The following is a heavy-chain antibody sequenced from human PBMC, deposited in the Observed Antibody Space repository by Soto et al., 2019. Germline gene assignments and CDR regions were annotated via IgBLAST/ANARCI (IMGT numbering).Heavy chain of an antibody. J-gene: IGHJ4*02. V-gene: IGHV4-59*08. CDR3: GGHEVSFRVVPAAISY. CDR2: IYYSGST. D-gene: IGHD2-2*01. Sequence: PSETLSLTCTVSGGSISSYYWSWIRQPPGKGLEWIGYIYYSGSTNYNPSLKSRVTISVDTSKNQFSLKLSSVTAADTAVYYCGGHEVSFRVVPAAISYWGQGTLVTVSS. CDR1: GGSISSYY.